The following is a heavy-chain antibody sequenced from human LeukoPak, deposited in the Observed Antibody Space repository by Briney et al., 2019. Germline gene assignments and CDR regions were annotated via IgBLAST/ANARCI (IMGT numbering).Heavy chain of an antibody. Sequence: XGSLXLSXAASGFTFSSYSMNWVRQAPGKGLEWVSYIRSSSNTMYYGDPVKGRFTISRDNAKNSLYLQMNSLRAEDTAVYYCARKNDAFDIWGQGTMVTVSS. CDR3: ARKNDAFDI. J-gene: IGHJ3*02. CDR2: IRSSSNTM. V-gene: IGHV3-48*01. CDR1: GFTFSSYS.